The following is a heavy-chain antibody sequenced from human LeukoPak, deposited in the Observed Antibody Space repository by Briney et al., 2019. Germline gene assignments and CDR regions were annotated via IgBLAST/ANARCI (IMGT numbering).Heavy chain of an antibody. V-gene: IGHV3-48*03. D-gene: IGHD3-22*01. Sequence: GGSLRLSCTASGFTFSSYEMNWVRQAPGKGLEWVSYISSGTTTIYYADSVKGRFTISRDNAKNSLYLQMNSLRAEDTAVYYCARQYYYDSSGYYYPFDYWGQGTLVTVSS. CDR3: ARQYYYDSSGYYYPFDY. CDR1: GFTFSSYE. CDR2: ISSGTTTI. J-gene: IGHJ4*02.